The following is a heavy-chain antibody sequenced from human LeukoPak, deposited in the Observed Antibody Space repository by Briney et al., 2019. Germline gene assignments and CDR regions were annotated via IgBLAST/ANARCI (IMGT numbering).Heavy chain of an antibody. V-gene: IGHV4-59*01. Sequence: SETLSLTCTVSGDSITSYYWSWIRQPPGKGLEWIGYIFFSGSTNYNPSLKSRVTISLDTSKNQFSLKLSSVTAADTAVYYCARGPSRNWFDPWGQGTLVTVSS. CDR1: GDSITSYY. J-gene: IGHJ5*02. CDR2: IFFSGST. D-gene: IGHD2/OR15-2a*01. CDR3: ARGPSRNWFDP.